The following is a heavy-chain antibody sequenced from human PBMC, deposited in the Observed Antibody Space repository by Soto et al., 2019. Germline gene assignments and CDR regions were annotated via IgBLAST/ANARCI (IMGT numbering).Heavy chain of an antibody. V-gene: IGHV3-30*04. J-gene: IGHJ4*02. CDR1: GFNFSIYA. Sequence: GGSLRLSCAVSGFNFSIYAMHWVRRAPGKGLGWVAVISYDGSQKYYADSVKGRFTISRDNTKNTVYLRMDSLRAEDTAVYYCATDVDYRAFDFWGQGTLVTVSS. D-gene: IGHD4-4*01. CDR3: ATDVDYRAFDF. CDR2: ISYDGSQK.